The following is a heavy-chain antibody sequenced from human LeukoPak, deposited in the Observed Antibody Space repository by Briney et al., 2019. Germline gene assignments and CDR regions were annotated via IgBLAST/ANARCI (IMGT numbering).Heavy chain of an antibody. CDR1: GGSIVSYY. CDR2: IYSSENT. J-gene: IGHJ4*02. V-gene: IGHV4-4*07. D-gene: IGHD1-1*01. CDR3: ARETTPREGTLHLDY. Sequence: SEALSLTCTVSGGSIVSYYWSWIRQPAGEGLEWIGHIYSSENTNYSPSLKSRVTMSVDTSKNQFSLKLTSVTAADTAVYYCARETTPREGTLHLDYWGQGALVTVSS.